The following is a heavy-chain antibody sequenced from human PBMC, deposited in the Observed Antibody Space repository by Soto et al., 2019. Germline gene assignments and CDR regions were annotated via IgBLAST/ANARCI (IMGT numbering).Heavy chain of an antibody. Sequence: QITLKESGPTLVKPTQTLTLTCTFSGFSLSTNDVGVGWIRQPPGKALEWLALIYWDDDKRYGPSLKSTRTITKDASKSQVVLTMTIMDPEDTATYYCAHFLYCYGSGSHFDYWGQGTLVTVSS. CDR1: GFSLSTNDVG. CDR2: IYWDDDK. D-gene: IGHD3-10*01. J-gene: IGHJ4*02. CDR3: AHFLYCYGSGSHFDY. V-gene: IGHV2-5*05.